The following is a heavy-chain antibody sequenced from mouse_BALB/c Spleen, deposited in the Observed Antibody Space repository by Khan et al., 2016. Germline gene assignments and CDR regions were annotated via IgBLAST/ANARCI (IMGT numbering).Heavy chain of an antibody. CDR3: AREAYGGWFAY. Sequence: QVRLQQSGAELARPGASVKMSCKASGYTFTSYTMHWVKQRPGQGLEWIGYINPSSGYTNYNQKFKDKATLTADKSSSTAYMQLSSLTSEDSAVXDCAREAYGGWFAYWGQGTLVTVSA. CDR2: INPSSGYT. J-gene: IGHJ3*01. D-gene: IGHD1-1*01. CDR1: GYTFTSYT. V-gene: IGHV1-4*01.